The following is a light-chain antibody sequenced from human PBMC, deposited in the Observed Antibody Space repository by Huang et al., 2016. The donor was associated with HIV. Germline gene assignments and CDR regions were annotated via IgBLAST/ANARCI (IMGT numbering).Light chain of an antibody. Sequence: DIQMTQSPSSLSASVGDRVTITCRTSQSVGNSLNLYQQKPGKAPELLIYASSLQACVSSRFSGSGSGTDFTLIISSLQPEDFATYYCQQSYISPWTFGQGTKVDLK. CDR1: QSVGNS. V-gene: IGKV1-39*01. CDR2: AS. J-gene: IGKJ1*01. CDR3: QQSYISPWT.